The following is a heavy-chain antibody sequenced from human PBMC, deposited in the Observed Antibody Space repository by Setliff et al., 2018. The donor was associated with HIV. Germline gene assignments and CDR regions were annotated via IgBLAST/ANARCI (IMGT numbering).Heavy chain of an antibody. CDR1: GYTFTSYY. CDR3: ARAYYDSVRGNYRYRFYYFDY. V-gene: IGHV1-46*01. J-gene: IGHJ4*02. Sequence: ASVKVSCKASGYTFTSYYMHWVRQAPGQGLEWMGIINPSGGSTSYAQKFQGRVTMTRDTSTSTVYMELSSLRSEDTAVYYCARAYYDSVRGNYRYRFYYFDYWGQGSLVTVSS. D-gene: IGHD3-16*02. CDR2: INPSGGST.